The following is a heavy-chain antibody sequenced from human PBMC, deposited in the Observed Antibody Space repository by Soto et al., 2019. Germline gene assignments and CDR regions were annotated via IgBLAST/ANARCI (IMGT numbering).Heavy chain of an antibody. CDR2: ISGSGGST. CDR1: VFTFSSYA. CDR3: AKGYYGSGSYYNYYYYYGMDV. Sequence: PGGSLRLSCASSVFTFSSYAMSWVRQAPGKGLEWVSAISGSGGSTYYADSVKGRFTISRDNSKNTLYLQMNSLRAEDTAVYYCAKGYYGSGSYYNYYYYYGMDVWGQGTTVTVSS. J-gene: IGHJ6*02. D-gene: IGHD3-10*01. V-gene: IGHV3-23*01.